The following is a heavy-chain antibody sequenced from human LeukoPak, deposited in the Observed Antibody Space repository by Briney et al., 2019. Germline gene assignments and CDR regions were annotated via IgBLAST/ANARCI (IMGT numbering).Heavy chain of an antibody. J-gene: IGHJ3*02. D-gene: IGHD6-13*01. CDR1: GYSFTSYW. CDR2: IYPGDSDT. Sequence: GESLKISCKGSGYSFTSYWIGWVRQMPGKGLERMGIIYPGDSDTRYSPSYQGQVTISADKSISTAYLQWSSLKASDTAMYYCARLFLPGIRAFDIWGQGTMVTVSS. CDR3: ARLFLPGIRAFDI. V-gene: IGHV5-51*01.